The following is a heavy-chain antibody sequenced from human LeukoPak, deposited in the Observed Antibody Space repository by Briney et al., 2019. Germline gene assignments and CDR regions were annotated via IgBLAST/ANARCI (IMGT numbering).Heavy chain of an antibody. V-gene: IGHV3-74*01. J-gene: IGHJ4*02. D-gene: IGHD3-10*01. Sequence: GGSLRLSCAASGFTFSTYWMHWVRHAPGKGLVWVSRINSDGSSTSYADSVKGRFTISRDNAKNTLYLQMNSLRAEDTAVYYCGGSGSSEDYWGQGTLVTFSS. CDR1: GFTFSTYW. CDR3: GGSGSSEDY. CDR2: INSDGSST.